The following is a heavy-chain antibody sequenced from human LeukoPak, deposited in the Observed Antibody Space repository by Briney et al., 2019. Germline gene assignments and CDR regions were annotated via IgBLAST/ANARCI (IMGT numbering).Heavy chain of an antibody. CDR2: ISSGSSAR. D-gene: IGHD1-20*01. V-gene: IGHV3-48*01. CDR3: AKDLSPGGDFFPVRRYNWNPIDY. CDR1: GFTFSSHS. J-gene: IGHJ4*02. Sequence: QAGGSLRLSCAASGFTFSSHSMNWVRQTPGKGLEWVSYISSGSSARYYADSVKGRFTISRDDARNSLYLQMNSLRAEDTAVYYCAKDLSPGGDFFPVRRYNWNPIDYWGQGTLVTVSS.